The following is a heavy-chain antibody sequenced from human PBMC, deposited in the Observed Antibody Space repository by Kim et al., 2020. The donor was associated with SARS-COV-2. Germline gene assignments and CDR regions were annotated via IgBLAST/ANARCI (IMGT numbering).Heavy chain of an antibody. CDR3: TAARPENNWFDP. D-gene: IGHD6-6*01. Sequence: GGSLRLSCVASGFTFDDYAMHWVRQAPGKGLEWVSLISWDGGSTYYADSVKGRFTISRDNSKNSLYLQMNSLRAEDTALYYCTAARPENNWFDPWGQGTLVTVSS. J-gene: IGHJ5*02. CDR1: GFTFDDYA. V-gene: IGHV3-43D*03. CDR2: ISWDGGST.